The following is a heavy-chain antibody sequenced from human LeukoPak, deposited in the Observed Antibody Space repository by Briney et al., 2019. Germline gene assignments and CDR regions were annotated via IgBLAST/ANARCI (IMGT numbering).Heavy chain of an antibody. Sequence: PGGSLRLSSAASGFSFSVYWMHWVRQAPGKGLEWVSTIFPSSVEIHYADSVKGRFTISRDNSRSTLSLQMDSLRAEDTATYYCATYRQIQVPFEFWGQGTLVTVSS. D-gene: IGHD5-18*01. CDR2: IFPSSVEI. J-gene: IGHJ4*02. CDR3: ATYRQIQVPFEF. CDR1: GFSFSVYW. V-gene: IGHV3-21*04.